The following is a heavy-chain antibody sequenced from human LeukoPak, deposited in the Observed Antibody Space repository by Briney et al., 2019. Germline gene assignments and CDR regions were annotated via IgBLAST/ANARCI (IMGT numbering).Heavy chain of an antibody. D-gene: IGHD5-12*01. CDR2: TSGSGVNS. V-gene: IGHV3-23*01. CDR3: AKEFRGYHFYY. CDR1: GFTLRSYD. J-gene: IGHJ4*02. Sequence: GGSLRLSCAASGFTLRSYDMSWVRQAPGKGLEWVAATSGSGVNSYYADSVRGRFTISRDNSQNTLYLQMDSLRAEDTALYYCAKEFRGYHFYYWGPGTLVTVSS.